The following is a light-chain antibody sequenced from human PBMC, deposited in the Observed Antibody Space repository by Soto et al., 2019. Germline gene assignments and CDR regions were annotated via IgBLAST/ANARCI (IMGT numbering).Light chain of an antibody. CDR2: GAS. CDR3: QQYGSSSGFT. V-gene: IGKV3-20*01. CDR1: QSVSSSY. Sequence: EIVLTQSPGTLSLSPGERATLSCRASQSVSSSYVAWYQQKPGQAPRLLIYGASSRATGIPDRFSGSVSVTDFTLTIIRLEPEDFAVYYCQQYGSSSGFTFGPGTKVDIK. J-gene: IGKJ3*01.